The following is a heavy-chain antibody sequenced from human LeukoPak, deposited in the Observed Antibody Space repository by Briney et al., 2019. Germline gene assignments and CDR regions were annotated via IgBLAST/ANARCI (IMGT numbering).Heavy chain of an antibody. Sequence: GGSLRLSCAASGFTFSCCAIHWVRQAPGRGLEWVAVISSDENTKFYADSVKGRFTVYRDNSKKTVWLQMNSLRAEDTAVYYCAKKGGSSGRYDYLDYWGQGTLVTVSS. CDR3: AKKGGSSGRYDYLDY. J-gene: IGHJ4*02. D-gene: IGHD6-19*01. V-gene: IGHV3-30-3*02. CDR2: ISSDENTK. CDR1: GFTFSCCA.